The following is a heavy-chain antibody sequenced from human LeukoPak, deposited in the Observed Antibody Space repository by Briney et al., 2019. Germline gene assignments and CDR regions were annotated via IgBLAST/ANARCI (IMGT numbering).Heavy chain of an antibody. CDR2: IYSSGST. Sequence: PSETLSLTCSVSGGSISSYYWSWIRQPAGKGLEWIGRIYSSGSTNYNPSLKTRVTMSLDTSKSQFSLNLTTVTAADTAVYYCARTSARGAQFDYWGQGTLVTVSS. D-gene: IGHD3-10*01. CDR3: ARTSARGAQFDY. V-gene: IGHV4-4*07. J-gene: IGHJ4*02. CDR1: GGSISSYY.